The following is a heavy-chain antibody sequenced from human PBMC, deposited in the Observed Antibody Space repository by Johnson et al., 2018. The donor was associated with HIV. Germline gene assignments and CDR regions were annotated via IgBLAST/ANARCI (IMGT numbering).Heavy chain of an antibody. CDR1: EFTFSSYG. Sequence: QVLLVESGGGVVQPGGSLRLSCAASEFTFSSYGMHWVRQAPGKGLEWVTFIRFDGNNKYYADSVEGRFTISRDNSKNTLHLQMNSLRAEDTALDYCAKDRVVQSVGDAFDIWGRGTIVIVSS. V-gene: IGHV3-30*02. CDR2: IRFDGNNK. D-gene: IGHD2-15*01. J-gene: IGHJ3*02. CDR3: AKDRVVQSVGDAFDI.